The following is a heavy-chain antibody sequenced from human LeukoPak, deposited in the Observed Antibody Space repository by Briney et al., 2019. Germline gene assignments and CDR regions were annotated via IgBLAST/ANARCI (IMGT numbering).Heavy chain of an antibody. CDR1: AGSISSYY. J-gene: IGHJ4*02. CDR3: ARDRRVGCSSTSCYYLDY. V-gene: IGHV4-59*01. Sequence: SETLSLTCTVSAGSISSYYWSWIRQPPGKGLEWIGYIYYSGSTNYNPSLKSRVTISVDTSKNQFSLKLSSVTAADTAVYYCARDRRVGCSSTSCYYLDYWGQGTLVTVSS. D-gene: IGHD2-2*01. CDR2: IYYSGST.